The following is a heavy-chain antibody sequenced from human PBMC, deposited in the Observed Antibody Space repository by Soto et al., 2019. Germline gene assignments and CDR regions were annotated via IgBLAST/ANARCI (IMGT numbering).Heavy chain of an antibody. CDR2: IYYSGST. D-gene: IGHD3-10*01. CDR1: GGSISSGGYY. V-gene: IGHV4-31*03. J-gene: IGHJ5*02. CDR3: ARTTYYYGSGSYAVVGNWFDP. Sequence: SETLSLTCTVSGGSISSGGYYWSWIRQHPGKGLEWIGYIYYSGSTYYNPSLKSRVTISVDTSKNQFSLKLSSVTAADTAVYYCARTTYYYGSGSYAVVGNWFDPWGQGTLVTLSS.